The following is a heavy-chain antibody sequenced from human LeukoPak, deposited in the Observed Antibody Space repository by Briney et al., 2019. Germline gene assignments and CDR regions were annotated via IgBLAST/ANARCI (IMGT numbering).Heavy chain of an antibody. CDR2: ISGSGGST. V-gene: IGHV3-23*01. CDR3: AKDRSYCSSTSCYRVFEY. J-gene: IGHJ4*02. D-gene: IGHD2-2*01. CDR1: GFTFSSYA. Sequence: GGSLRLSCAASGFTFSSYAMSWVRQAPGKGLEWVSAISGSGGSTYYADSVKGRFTISRDNSRNTLYLQMNSLRAEDTAVYYCAKDRSYCSSTSCYRVFEYWGQGTLVTVSS.